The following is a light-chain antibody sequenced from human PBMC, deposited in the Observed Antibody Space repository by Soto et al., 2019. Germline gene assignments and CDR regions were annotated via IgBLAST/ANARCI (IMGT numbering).Light chain of an antibody. Sequence: QSALTQPASVSGSPGQSITISCTGTSSDVGAYNHVSWYQQHPGKAPRLMIYDVINRPSGVSNRFSGSKSGNTASLTISGLQADDEADYYCSSYTTSITVLFGGGTKLTVL. V-gene: IGLV2-14*01. CDR1: SSDVGAYNH. CDR2: DVI. CDR3: SSYTTSITVL. J-gene: IGLJ2*01.